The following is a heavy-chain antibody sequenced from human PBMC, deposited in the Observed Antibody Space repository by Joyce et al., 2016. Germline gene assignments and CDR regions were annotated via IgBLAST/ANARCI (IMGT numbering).Heavy chain of an antibody. D-gene: IGHD2-2*01. V-gene: IGHV5-51*01. Sequence: EVQLVQSGAEVKKPGESLKISCKASGYSFTTYWIGWVRQMPGTGLEWMGIIYPGDSDTRYSRSVQGQVTISADKSISTAFLQWSSLKASDTAMDYCARQGYCSSPNCPTDFWGQGTLVTVSS. CDR3: ARQGYCSSPNCPTDF. J-gene: IGHJ4*02. CDR1: GYSFTTYW. CDR2: IYPGDSDT.